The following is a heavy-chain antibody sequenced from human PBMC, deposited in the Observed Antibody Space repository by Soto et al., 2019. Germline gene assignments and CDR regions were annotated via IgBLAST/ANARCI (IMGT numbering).Heavy chain of an antibody. D-gene: IGHD1-26*01. CDR1: GFTFSNAW. CDR3: TIRFRLLSYYYYYYGMDV. V-gene: IGHV3-15*07. J-gene: IGHJ6*02. CDR2: IKSKTDGGTT. Sequence: PGGSLRLSCAASGFTFSNAWMNWVRQAPGKGLEWVGRIKSKTDGGTTDYAAPVKGRFTISRDDSKNTLYLQMNSLKTEDTAVYYCTIRFRLLSYYYYYYGMDVWGQGTTVTVSS.